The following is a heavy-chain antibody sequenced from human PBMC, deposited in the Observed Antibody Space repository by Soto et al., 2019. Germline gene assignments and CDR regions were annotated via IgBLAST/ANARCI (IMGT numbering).Heavy chain of an antibody. CDR1: GGPLSAYY. J-gene: IGHJ4*02. D-gene: IGHD1-26*01. V-gene: IGHV4-34*01. Sequence: QVELQQWGAGLLKPSETLSLTCAVYGGPLSAYYWSWIRQPPGKGLEWIGEINHSGSTYYNPSLKSRVTVSLDTSKKQFSLRLGSVTAADTAVYFCARELRVWELPFDNWGQGTPVAVSS. CDR3: ARELRVWELPFDN. CDR2: INHSGST.